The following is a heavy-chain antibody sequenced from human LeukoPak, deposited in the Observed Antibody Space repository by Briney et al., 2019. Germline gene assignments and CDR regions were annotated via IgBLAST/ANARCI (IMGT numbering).Heavy chain of an antibody. CDR2: IYPGDSDT. CDR1: GYSFTNYW. J-gene: IGHJ5*02. V-gene: IGHV5-51*01. D-gene: IGHD3-10*01. CDR3: ARQNYYGSGSYYRRWFDP. Sequence: GESLKISCKGSGYSFTNYWIGWVRQMPGKGLEWMGIIYPGDSDTRYSPSFQGQVTISADKSISTAYLQWSSLKASDTAMYYCARQNYYGSGSYYRRWFDPWGQGSLVTVSS.